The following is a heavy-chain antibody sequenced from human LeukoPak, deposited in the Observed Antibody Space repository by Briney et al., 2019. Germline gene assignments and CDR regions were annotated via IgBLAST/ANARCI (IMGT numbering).Heavy chain of an antibody. Sequence: PGGSLRLSCAASGFTFSSYWMSWVRQAPGKGLVWVSRINSDGSSTSYADSVRGRFSISRDNAKNTLYLQMNSLRAEDTAVYYCAKDLDYDFLTALHTWGQGTLVTVSS. D-gene: IGHD3-9*01. J-gene: IGHJ5*02. CDR3: AKDLDYDFLTALHT. V-gene: IGHV3-74*01. CDR2: INSDGSST. CDR1: GFTFSSYW.